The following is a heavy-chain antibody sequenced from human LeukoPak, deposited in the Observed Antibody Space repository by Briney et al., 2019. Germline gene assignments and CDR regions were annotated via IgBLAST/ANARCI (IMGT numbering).Heavy chain of an antibody. V-gene: IGHV3-23*01. CDR2: ISGSGGST. Sequence: GGSLRLSCAVSGFTFSSYAMSWVRQAPGKGLEWVSAISGSGGSTYYADSVKGRFTISRDDSKNTLYLQMNSLRAEDTAVYYCANLYCSGGSCYYGGRGYFDYWGQGTLVTVSS. CDR1: GFTFSSYA. J-gene: IGHJ4*02. CDR3: ANLYCSGGSCYYGGRGYFDY. D-gene: IGHD2-15*01.